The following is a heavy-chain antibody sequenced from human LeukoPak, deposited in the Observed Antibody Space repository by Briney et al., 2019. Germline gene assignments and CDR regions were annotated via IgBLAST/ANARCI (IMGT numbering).Heavy chain of an antibody. CDR3: ARDRRYCSSTSCYTAWFDP. D-gene: IGHD2-2*02. V-gene: IGHV1-2*02. CDR1: GYTFTSYG. J-gene: IGHJ5*02. CDR2: INPNSGGT. Sequence: ASVKVSCKASGYTFTSYGISWVRQAPGQGLEWMGWINPNSGGTNYAQKFQGRVTMTRDTSISTAYMELRRLRSDDTAVYYCARDRRYCSSTSCYTAWFDPWGQGTLVTVSS.